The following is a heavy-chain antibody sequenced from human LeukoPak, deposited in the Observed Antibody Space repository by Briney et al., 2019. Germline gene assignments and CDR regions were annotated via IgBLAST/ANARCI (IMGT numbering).Heavy chain of an antibody. Sequence: SGTLSLTCTVSGGSISSFFWSWIRQPAGKGLEWIGRIYTSGITNYNPSLNSRVTMSVDTSKNQFSLKLSSVTAADTAVYYCAGSTHTGYSSSWPTYYYYMDVWGKGTTVTVSS. CDR3: AGSTHTGYSSSWPTYYYYMDV. CDR1: GGSISSFF. D-gene: IGHD6-13*01. CDR2: IYTSGIT. V-gene: IGHV4-4*07. J-gene: IGHJ6*03.